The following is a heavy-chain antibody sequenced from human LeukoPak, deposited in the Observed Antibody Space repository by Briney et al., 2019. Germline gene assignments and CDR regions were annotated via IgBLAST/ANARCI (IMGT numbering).Heavy chain of an antibody. Sequence: GGSLRLSCAASGFTFSSYSMNWVRQAPGKGLECVSYISSSSSTIYYGDSVKGRFTICRDNAKNSLYLQMNSLRAEATAVYYCAARYSSGWYGEIDYWGQGTLVTVSS. CDR1: GFTFSSYS. CDR3: AARYSSGWYGEIDY. D-gene: IGHD6-19*01. CDR2: ISSSSSTI. J-gene: IGHJ4*02. V-gene: IGHV3-48*01.